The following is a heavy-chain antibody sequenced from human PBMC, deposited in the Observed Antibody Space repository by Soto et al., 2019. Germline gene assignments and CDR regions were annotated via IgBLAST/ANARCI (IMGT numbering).Heavy chain of an antibody. CDR3: ARDHLAAAGTNWFDP. J-gene: IGHJ5*02. CDR1: GFTFSSYS. V-gene: IGHV3-21*01. Sequence: GGSLRLSCAASGFTFSSYSMNWVRQAPGKGLEWVSSISSSSSYIYYADSVKGRFTISRDNAKNSLYLQMNSLRAEDTAVYYCARDHLAAAGTNWFDPWGQGTLVTVSS. D-gene: IGHD6-13*01. CDR2: ISSSSSYI.